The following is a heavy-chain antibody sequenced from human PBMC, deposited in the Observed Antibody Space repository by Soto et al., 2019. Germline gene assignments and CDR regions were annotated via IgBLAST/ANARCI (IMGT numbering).Heavy chain of an antibody. Sequence: ASVKVSCKASGYTFTSYGIRSVRQAPGQGLERMGWISAYNGNTNYAQKLQGRVTMTTDTYTSTAYMELRSLRSDDTAVYYCARGRLGYDMLTGYYLYGMDVWGQGTTVTVSS. D-gene: IGHD3-9*01. V-gene: IGHV1-18*01. CDR3: ARGRLGYDMLTGYYLYGMDV. CDR2: ISAYNGNT. J-gene: IGHJ6*02. CDR1: GYTFTSYG.